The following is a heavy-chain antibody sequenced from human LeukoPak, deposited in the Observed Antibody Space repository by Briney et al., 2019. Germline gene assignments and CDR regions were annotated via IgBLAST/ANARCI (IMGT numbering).Heavy chain of an antibody. V-gene: IGHV4-34*01. J-gene: IGHJ3*02. CDR1: GGSFSGYY. CDR2: INHSGST. D-gene: IGHD6-25*01. Sequence: SETLSLTCAVYGGSFSGYYWSWIRQPPGKGLEWIGEINHSGSTNYNPSLKSRVTISVDRSKNQFSLKLSSVTAADTAVYYCARDLGYHPYAFDIWGQGTMVTVSS. CDR3: ARDLGYHPYAFDI.